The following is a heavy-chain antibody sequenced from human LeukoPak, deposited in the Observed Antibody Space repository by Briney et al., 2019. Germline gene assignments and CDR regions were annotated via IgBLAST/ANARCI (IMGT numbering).Heavy chain of an antibody. J-gene: IGHJ4*02. Sequence: PGESLKISCKGSGYSFTNYWIGWVRQKPGKGPEWMGIIYPHDSDTTYSPSFQGQVTISADKSINTAYLQWSGLRASDTAIYYCARQKSSNDPFDFWGQGTLVTVSS. V-gene: IGHV5-51*01. CDR1: GYSFTNYW. D-gene: IGHD6-6*01. CDR3: ARQKSSNDPFDF. CDR2: IYPHDSDT.